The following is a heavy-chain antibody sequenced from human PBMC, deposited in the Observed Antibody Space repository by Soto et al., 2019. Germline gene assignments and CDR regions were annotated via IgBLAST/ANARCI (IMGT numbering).Heavy chain of an antibody. CDR3: ARAYYDFWSGFFYYGMDV. J-gene: IGHJ6*02. CDR1: GFTFSSYG. Sequence: GGSLRLSCAASGFTFSSYGMHWVRQAPGKGLEWVAVIWYDGSNKYYADSVKGRFTISRDNSKNTLYLQMNSLRAEDTAVYYCARAYYDFWSGFFYYGMDVWGQGTTVTVSS. CDR2: IWYDGSNK. V-gene: IGHV3-33*01. D-gene: IGHD3-3*01.